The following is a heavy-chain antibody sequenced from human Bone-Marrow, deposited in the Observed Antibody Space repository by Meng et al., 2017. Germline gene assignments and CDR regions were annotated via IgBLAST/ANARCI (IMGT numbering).Heavy chain of an antibody. CDR3: ARAPVLRFLEWLYSGGMDV. CDR2: ISSSSSYI. Sequence: GESLKISCAASGFTFSSYSMNWVRQAPGKGLEWVSSISSSSSYIYYADSVKGRFTISRDNAKNSLYLQMNSLRAEDTAVYYCARAPVLRFLEWLYSGGMDVWGQGNRVTGCS. J-gene: IGHJ6*02. D-gene: IGHD3-3*01. V-gene: IGHV3-21*01. CDR1: GFTFSSYS.